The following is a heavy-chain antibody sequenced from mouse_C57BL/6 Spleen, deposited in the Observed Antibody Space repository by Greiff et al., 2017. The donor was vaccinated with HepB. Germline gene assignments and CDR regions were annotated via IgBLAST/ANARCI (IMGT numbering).Heavy chain of an antibody. CDR1: GFTFSSYA. J-gene: IGHJ4*01. Sequence: EVKLEESGGGLVKPGGSLKLSCAASGFTFSSYAMSWVRQTPEKRLEWVATSSDGGSYTYYPDNVKGRFTISRDNAKNNLYLQMSHLKSEDTAMYYCAREGDYGSPAMDYWGQGTSVTVSS. CDR3: AREGDYGSPAMDY. V-gene: IGHV5-4*01. D-gene: IGHD1-1*01. CDR2: SSDGGSYT.